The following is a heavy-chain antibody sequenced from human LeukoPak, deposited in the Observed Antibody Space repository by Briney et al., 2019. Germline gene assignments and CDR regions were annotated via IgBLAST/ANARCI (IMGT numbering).Heavy chain of an antibody. D-gene: IGHD6-19*01. CDR2: IWYDGSNK. Sequence: GGSLRLSCAASGFTFSSYGMHWVRQAPGKGLEWVAVIWYDGSNKYYADSVKGRFTISRDNSKNTLYLQMNSLKTEDTAVYFCATGTEQQWLSLDYWGQGTLVTVSS. V-gene: IGHV3-33*01. CDR1: GFTFSSYG. J-gene: IGHJ4*02. CDR3: ATGTEQQWLSLDY.